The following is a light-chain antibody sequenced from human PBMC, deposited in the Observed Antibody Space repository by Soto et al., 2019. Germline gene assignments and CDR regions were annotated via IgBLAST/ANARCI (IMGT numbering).Light chain of an antibody. CDR2: GSS. V-gene: IGKV3D-15*01. Sequence: IVMTQSPATLSVSPGEGVTLSCSASENVGTNLAWYQQKTGQAPRLLIYGSSTRATGIPPTFSGSGSGTEFTLTISSLQSEESEVYYCQQYNNWGLSFGGGTRVEIK. CDR1: ENVGTN. CDR3: QQYNNWGLS. J-gene: IGKJ4*01.